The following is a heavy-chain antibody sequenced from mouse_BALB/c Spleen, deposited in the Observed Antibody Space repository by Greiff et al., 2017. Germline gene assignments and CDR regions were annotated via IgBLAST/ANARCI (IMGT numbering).Heavy chain of an antibody. CDR3: ARRDYCGYFDY. V-gene: IGHV3-8*02. J-gene: IGHJ2*01. CDR2: ISYSGST. Sequence: DVMLVESGPSLVKPSQTLSLTCSVSGDSFTSGYWNWIRKFPGNKLEYMGYISYSGSTYYNPSLKSRISITRDTSKNQYYLQLNSVTTEDTATYYCARRDYCGYFDYWGQGTTLTVSS. CDR1: GDSFTSGY. D-gene: IGHD1-1*01.